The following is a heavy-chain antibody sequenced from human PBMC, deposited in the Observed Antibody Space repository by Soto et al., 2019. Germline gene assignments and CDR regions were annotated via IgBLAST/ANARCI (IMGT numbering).Heavy chain of an antibody. D-gene: IGHD3-10*01. CDR3: ARQGFGPLHGLVDV. Sequence: PSETLSLTCTVSGGSFSPNYWSWIRQPPGKELEWVGYVYHSWGSTYNPSLQSRVAISLDTSKSQFSLKLTSVTATDTALYYCARQGFGPLHGLVDVWGQGTTVTVSS. CDR2: VYHSWGS. CDR1: GGSFSPNY. J-gene: IGHJ6*02. V-gene: IGHV4-59*08.